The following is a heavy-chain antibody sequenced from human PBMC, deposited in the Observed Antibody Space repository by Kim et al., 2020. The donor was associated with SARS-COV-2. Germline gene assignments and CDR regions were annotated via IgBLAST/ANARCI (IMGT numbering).Heavy chain of an antibody. J-gene: IGHJ4*02. D-gene: IGHD5-18*01. V-gene: IGHV4-31*02. Sequence: NPSLKSRVTISVDTSKNQFSLKLSSVTAADTAVYYCARDRRRGYSYGYDYWGQGTLVTVSS. CDR3: ARDRRRGYSYGYDY.